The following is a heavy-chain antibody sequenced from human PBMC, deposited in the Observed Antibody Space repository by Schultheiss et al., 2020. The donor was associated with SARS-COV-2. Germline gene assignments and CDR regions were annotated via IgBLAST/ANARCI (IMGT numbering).Heavy chain of an antibody. V-gene: IGHV1-18*04. J-gene: IGHJ6*02. CDR3: ARVPGDPRVYYYYMDV. CDR2: ISTHNDNT. CDR1: GYTFTGYY. Sequence: ALVKVSCKASGYTFTGYYMHWVRQAPGQGLEWMGWISTHNDNTNYAQNLQGRVTMTTDRSTSTAYVELRSLRSDDTAVYYCARVPGDPRVYYYYMDVWGQGTTVTVSS. D-gene: IGHD4-17*01.